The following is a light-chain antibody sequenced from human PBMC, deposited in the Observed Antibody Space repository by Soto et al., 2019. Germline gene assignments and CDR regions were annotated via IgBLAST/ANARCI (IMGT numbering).Light chain of an antibody. Sequence: QSALTQPASVSGSPGQSITISCTGTSSDVGGYNHVSWYQQHPGKAPKLMIYEVSNRPSGVSNRFSGSKSGNTASLTISGLQAEDEADYYCSSYTSSSTPWVFGGGTKVTVL. V-gene: IGLV2-14*01. CDR1: SSDVGGYNH. CDR2: EVS. CDR3: SSYTSSSTPWV. J-gene: IGLJ3*02.